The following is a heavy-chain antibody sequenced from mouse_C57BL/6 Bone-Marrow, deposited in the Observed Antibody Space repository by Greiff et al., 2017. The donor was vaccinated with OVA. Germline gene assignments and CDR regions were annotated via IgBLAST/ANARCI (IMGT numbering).Heavy chain of an antibody. V-gene: IGHV1-26*01. Sequence: EVQLQQSGPELVKPGASVKISCKASGYTFTDYYMNWVKQSHGQSLEWIGDINPNNGGTSYNQKFKGKATLTVDKSSSTAYMELRSLTSEDSAGYYCARHGVYYGSSPLYAMDYWGQGTSVTVSS. CDR2: INPNNGGT. D-gene: IGHD1-1*01. CDR3: ARHGVYYGSSPLYAMDY. J-gene: IGHJ4*01. CDR1: GYTFTDYY.